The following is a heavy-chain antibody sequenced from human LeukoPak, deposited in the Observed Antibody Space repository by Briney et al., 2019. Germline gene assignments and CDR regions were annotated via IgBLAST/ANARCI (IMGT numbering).Heavy chain of an antibody. D-gene: IGHD5-24*01. V-gene: IGHV5-51*01. J-gene: IGHJ4*02. Sequence: GESLKISCKGSGYSFTSYWIGWVRQMPGKGLEWMGIIYPGDSDTRYDPSFQGQVTISADRSTSTAYPQWSSLRASDTAMYYCARASRDGYNQNFDHWGQGTLVTVSS. CDR3: ARASRDGYNQNFDH. CDR1: GYSFTSYW. CDR2: IYPGDSDT.